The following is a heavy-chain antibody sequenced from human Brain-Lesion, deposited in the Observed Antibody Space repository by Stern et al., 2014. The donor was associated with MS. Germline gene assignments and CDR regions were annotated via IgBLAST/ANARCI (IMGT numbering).Heavy chain of an antibody. CDR3: ARGSDT. D-gene: IGHD2-15*01. CDR2: IKEDGSET. Sequence: EVQLVESGGGLVQPGGSLRLSCAASGFTFSRYWLNWVRPAPGKGLEWVANIKEDGSETYYVDSVKGRFTISRDNAKNSLYLQMNSLRAEDTAVYYCARGSDTWGQGTLVTVSS. J-gene: IGHJ5*02. CDR1: GFTFSRYW. V-gene: IGHV3-7*01.